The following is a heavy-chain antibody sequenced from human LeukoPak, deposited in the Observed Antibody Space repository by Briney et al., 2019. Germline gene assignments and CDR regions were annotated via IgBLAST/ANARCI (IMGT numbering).Heavy chain of an antibody. CDR2: IYPGDSDT. CDR1: GYSFTSYW. D-gene: IGHD3-22*01. V-gene: IGHV5-51*01. J-gene: IGHJ4*02. Sequence: GESLKISCKGSGYSFTSYWIGWVRQMPGKGLEWMGIIYPGDSDTGYSPSFQGQVTISADKSISTAYLQWSSLKASDTAMYYCARPTYYYDSSGLHFDYWGQGTLVTVSS. CDR3: ARPTYYYDSSGLHFDY.